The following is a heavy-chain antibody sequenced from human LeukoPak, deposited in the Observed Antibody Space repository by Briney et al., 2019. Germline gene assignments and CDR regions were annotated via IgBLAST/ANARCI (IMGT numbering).Heavy chain of an antibody. D-gene: IGHD3-9*01. J-gene: IGHJ6*02. CDR3: AVGPFDSDYYYYGMDV. CDR1: GFTFSDYY. Sequence: PGGSLRLSCAASGFTFSDYYMSWIRQAPGKGLEWVSYISSSGSTIYYADSVKGRSTISRDNAKNSLYLQMNSLRAEDTAVYYCAVGPFDSDYYYYGMDVWGQGTTVTVSS. V-gene: IGHV3-11*01. CDR2: ISSSGSTI.